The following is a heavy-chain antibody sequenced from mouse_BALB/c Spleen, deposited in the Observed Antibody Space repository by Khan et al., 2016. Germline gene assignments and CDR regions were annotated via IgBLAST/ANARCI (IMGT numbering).Heavy chain of an antibody. Sequence: QIQLVQSGPELKKPGETVKISCKASGYTFTNYGMNWVKQAPGKGLKWMGWINTYTGEPTYADDFKGRFAFSLETSASTAYLQINNLKNEDTATYFCASYYRYDVYAMDYWGQGTSVTVSS. J-gene: IGHJ4*01. CDR3: ASYYRYDVYAMDY. D-gene: IGHD2-14*01. CDR1: GYTFTNYG. V-gene: IGHV9-3-1*01. CDR2: INTYTGEP.